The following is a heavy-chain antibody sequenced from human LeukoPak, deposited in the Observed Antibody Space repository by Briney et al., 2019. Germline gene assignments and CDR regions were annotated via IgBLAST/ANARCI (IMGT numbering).Heavy chain of an antibody. Sequence: PGGSLRLSCAASGFTFSSYAMHWVRQAPGKGLEWVAVISYDGSNKYYADSVKGRFTISRDNAKNSLYLQMNSLRAEDTAVYYCARDPAFYYGSGSSDGMDVWDQGTTVTVSS. J-gene: IGHJ6*02. V-gene: IGHV3-30-3*01. CDR1: GFTFSSYA. CDR2: ISYDGSNK. CDR3: ARDPAFYYGSGSSDGMDV. D-gene: IGHD3-10*01.